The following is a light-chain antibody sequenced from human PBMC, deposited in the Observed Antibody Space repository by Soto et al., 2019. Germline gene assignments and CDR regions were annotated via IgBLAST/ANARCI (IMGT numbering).Light chain of an antibody. V-gene: IGLV1-40*01. CDR1: SSNIGAGYD. Sequence: QSVLTQPPSRSGAPGQRVTISCTGSSSNIGAGYDVHWYQLLPGTAPKLLIYGNTNRPSGVPDRFSGSKSGTSASLAITGLRAEDEAYYYCQSHDSSLNSWVFGGGTKLTLL. J-gene: IGLJ3*02. CDR3: QSHDSSLNSWV. CDR2: GNT.